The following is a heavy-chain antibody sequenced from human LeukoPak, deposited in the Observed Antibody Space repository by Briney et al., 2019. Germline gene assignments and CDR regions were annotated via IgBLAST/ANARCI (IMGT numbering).Heavy chain of an antibody. D-gene: IGHD3-10*01. Sequence: GGSLRLSCAAYGFTFDDYAMHWVRQAPGKGREWVSGISWNSGSIGYADSVKGRFTISRDNAKNSLYLQMNSLRAEDTALYYCAKDPSPYYNENWFDPWGQGTLVTVSS. CDR3: AKDPSPYYNENWFDP. V-gene: IGHV3-9*01. CDR2: ISWNSGSI. CDR1: GFTFDDYA. J-gene: IGHJ5*02.